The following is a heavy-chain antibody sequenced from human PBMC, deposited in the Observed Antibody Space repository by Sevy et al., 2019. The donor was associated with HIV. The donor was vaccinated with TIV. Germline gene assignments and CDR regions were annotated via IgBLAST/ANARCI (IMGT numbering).Heavy chain of an antibody. CDR1: GFTFHTYA. V-gene: IGHV3-30-3*01. D-gene: IGHD2-8*01. CDR2: ISYDGVNK. CDR3: ARFAVEYCTNDCYHRFDH. J-gene: IGHJ4*02. Sequence: GGSLRLSCAASGFTFHTYAVLWVRQAPGKGLEWLTLISYDGVNKYYADSVKGRFTISRDNSKNTLYLQMDNLRVEDTALYYCARFAVEYCTNDCYHRFDHWGQGTLVTVSS.